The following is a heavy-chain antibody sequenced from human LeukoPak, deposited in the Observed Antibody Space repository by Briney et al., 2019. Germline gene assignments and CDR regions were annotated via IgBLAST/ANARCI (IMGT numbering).Heavy chain of an antibody. J-gene: IGHJ6*03. CDR1: GFTFYNYS. CDR3: ARAGTTVTANTYYYYLDV. Sequence: GGSLRLSCAASGFTFYNYSMNWVRQAPGKGLEWVSYIGSNSKSIYYADSVKGRFTISRDNAKNSLYLQMSSLRAEDTAVYYCARAGTTVTANTYYYYLDVWGKGTTVTVSS. D-gene: IGHD4-11*01. CDR2: IGSNSKSI. V-gene: IGHV3-48*01.